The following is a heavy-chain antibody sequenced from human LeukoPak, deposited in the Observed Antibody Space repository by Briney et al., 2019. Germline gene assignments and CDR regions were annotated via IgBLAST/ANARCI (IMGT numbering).Heavy chain of an antibody. Sequence: GESLKISCKGSGYSFSTYWIAWVRQMPGKGLEWMGIIYPVDSDTRYSPSFQGQVTISPDKSISTAYLQWSSLKASDSAIYYCARRPGGIHSMDVWGQGTTVTVSS. V-gene: IGHV5-51*01. CDR2: IYPVDSDT. J-gene: IGHJ6*02. CDR1: GYSFSTYW. D-gene: IGHD1-14*01. CDR3: ARRPGGIHSMDV.